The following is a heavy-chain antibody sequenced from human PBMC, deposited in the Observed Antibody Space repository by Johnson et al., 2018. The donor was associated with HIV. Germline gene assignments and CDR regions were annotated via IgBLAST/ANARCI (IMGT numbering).Heavy chain of an antibody. CDR3: ATEPNAFDI. Sequence: VQLVESGGGLVTPRGSLSLSCATSGFTFINTWTSWVRQAPGMGLAWLGNITSGADGGTTDYAAPVKGKFIISRDDSKTTLYLEINSLKSEDTAVYYCATEPNAFDIWGRGTIVTVSS. J-gene: IGHJ3*02. V-gene: IGHV3-15*01. CDR1: GFTFINTW. CDR2: ITSGADGGTT.